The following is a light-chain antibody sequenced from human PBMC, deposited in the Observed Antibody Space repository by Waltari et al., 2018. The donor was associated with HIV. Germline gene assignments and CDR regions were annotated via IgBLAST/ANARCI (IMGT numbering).Light chain of an antibody. CDR3: QQYNNWPPT. CDR1: QSVAGS. J-gene: IGKJ1*01. V-gene: IGKV3-15*01. Sequence: IVMTQSPATLSVSPGEGATLSCRASQSVAGSLAWYQQKPGQAPRLLIYGASTRATGIPARFSGSGSGAEFTLTISSLQSEDFAVYFCQQYNNWPPTFGQGTKVDIK. CDR2: GAS.